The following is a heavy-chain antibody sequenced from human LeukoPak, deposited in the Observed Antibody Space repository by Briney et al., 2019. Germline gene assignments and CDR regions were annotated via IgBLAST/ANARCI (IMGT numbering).Heavy chain of an antibody. J-gene: IGHJ6*03. Sequence: GGSLRLSCAASGFTFSSYCMHWVRQAPGKGLEWVAFIRYDGSNKYYAYCVKGRFTISRDNSKNTMYLQMNRLRAEETAVYYCAKGRGFRGGYSYYYMDVWGKGTPVTISS. V-gene: IGHV3-30*02. D-gene: IGHD3-10*01. CDR1: GFTFSSYC. CDR2: IRYDGSNK. CDR3: AKGRGFRGGYSYYYMDV.